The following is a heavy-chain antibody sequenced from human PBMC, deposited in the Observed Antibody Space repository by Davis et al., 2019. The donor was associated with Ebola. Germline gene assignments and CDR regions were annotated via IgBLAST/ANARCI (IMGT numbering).Heavy chain of an antibody. J-gene: IGHJ4*02. V-gene: IGHV4-31*03. D-gene: IGHD3-16*01. CDR1: GGSISSGGYY. Sequence: LRLSCTVSGGSISSGGYYWSWIRQHPGKGLEWIGYIYYSGSTYYNPSLKSRVTISVDTSKNQFSLKLSSVTAADTAVYYCARVGGPPDRPKFDYWGQGTLVTVSS. CDR3: ARVGGPPDRPKFDY. CDR2: IYYSGST.